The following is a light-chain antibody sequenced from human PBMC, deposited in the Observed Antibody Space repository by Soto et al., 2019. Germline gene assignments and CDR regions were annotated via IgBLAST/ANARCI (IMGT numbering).Light chain of an antibody. Sequence: DIQMTQSPSSLSASVGDRVTITCQASQDISNYSNWYQQKPGKAPKLLIYDASNLETGVPSRFSGSGSGTDFTFTISSLQPEDIATYYCQQYDNLPAFGQGTKVDIK. CDR3: QQYDNLPA. V-gene: IGKV1-33*01. J-gene: IGKJ1*01. CDR2: DAS. CDR1: QDISNY.